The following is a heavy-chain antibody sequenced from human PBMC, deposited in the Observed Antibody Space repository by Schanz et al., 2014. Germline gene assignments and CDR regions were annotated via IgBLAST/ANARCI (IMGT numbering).Heavy chain of an antibody. CDR2: TSHDGSFT. V-gene: IGHV3-74*01. CDR1: GFTFNTSW. Sequence: VQLVESGGGVVQPGGSLRLSCAASGFTFNTSWFHWVRQPPGKGLLWVSRTSHDGSFTTFADSVKGRFTISRDNAKNALYLQMNSLRAEDTAVYYCVRDTDYHFDYWGQGTLVTVSS. CDR3: VRDTDYHFDY. D-gene: IGHD4-17*01. J-gene: IGHJ4*02.